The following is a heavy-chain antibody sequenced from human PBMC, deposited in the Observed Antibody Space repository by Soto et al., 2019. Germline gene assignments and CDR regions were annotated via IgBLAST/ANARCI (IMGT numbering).Heavy chain of an antibody. CDR3: ARDLAVGLVDY. J-gene: IGHJ4*02. V-gene: IGHV1-18*01. Sequence: QVQLVQSGAEVKKPGALVKVSCKASGYTFTSYGISWVRQAPGQGLEWMGWISAYNGNTKYAQKLQGRVTMTTDTSTSTADMEVRSLRPDDTAVYYCARDLAVGLVDYWGQGTLVTVSS. CDR2: ISAYNGNT. CDR1: GYTFTSYG. D-gene: IGHD6-19*01.